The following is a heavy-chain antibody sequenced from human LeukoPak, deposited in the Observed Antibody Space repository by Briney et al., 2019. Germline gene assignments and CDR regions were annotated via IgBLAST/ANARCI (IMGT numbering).Heavy chain of an antibody. CDR2: IYTSGST. CDR3: AREARFLEWLPSATYYFDY. CDR1: GGSISSYY. D-gene: IGHD3-3*01. J-gene: IGHJ4*02. Sequence: PSETLSLTCTVSGGSISSYYWSWIRQPAGKGLEWIGRIYTSGSTNYNPSLKSRVTMSVDTSKNQFSLKLSSVTAADTAVYYCAREARFLEWLPSATYYFDYWGQGTLVTVSS. V-gene: IGHV4-4*07.